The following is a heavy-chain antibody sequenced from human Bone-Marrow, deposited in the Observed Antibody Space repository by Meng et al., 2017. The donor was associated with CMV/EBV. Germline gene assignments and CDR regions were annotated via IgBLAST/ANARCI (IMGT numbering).Heavy chain of an antibody. D-gene: IGHD3-3*01. CDR3: GRGLTIFDYYYGMDV. V-gene: IGHV4-59*01. CDR1: GGSISSYY. CDR2: IYYSGST. J-gene: IGHJ6*01. Sequence: SETLSLTCTVSGGSISSYYWSWIRQPPGKGLEWIGYIYYSGSTNYNPSLKIRVTIPVYTSKNQFSLKLSSVTAADTAVYYCGRGLTIFDYYYGMDVWGQGTTVTVYS.